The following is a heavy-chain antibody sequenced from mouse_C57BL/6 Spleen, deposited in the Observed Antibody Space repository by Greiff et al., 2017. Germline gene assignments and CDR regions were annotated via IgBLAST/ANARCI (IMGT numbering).Heavy chain of an antibody. Sequence: QVQLKQPGAELVRPGTSVKLSCKASGYTFTSYWMHWVKQRPGQGLEWIGVIDPSDSYTNYNQKFKGKATLTVDTSSSTAYMQLSSLTSEDSAVYYCARGCYYGPLYAMDYWGQGASVTVSS. V-gene: IGHV1-59*01. D-gene: IGHD1-1*01. CDR2: IDPSDSYT. CDR3: ARGCYYGPLYAMDY. J-gene: IGHJ4*01. CDR1: GYTFTSYW.